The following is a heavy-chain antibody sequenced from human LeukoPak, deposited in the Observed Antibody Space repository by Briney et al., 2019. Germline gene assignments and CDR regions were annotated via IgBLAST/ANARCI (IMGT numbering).Heavy chain of an antibody. V-gene: IGHV3-53*01. CDR3: ARDLSFDY. Sequence: GGSLRLSCAASGFTVSSNYMSWVRQAPGKGLEWVSVVYSAGSTYYADSVKGRFTISRDNSKNTLYLQMNSLRAEDTAVYYCARDLSFDYWGQGTLVTVSS. J-gene: IGHJ4*02. CDR2: VYSAGST. D-gene: IGHD3-16*02. CDR1: GFTVSSNY.